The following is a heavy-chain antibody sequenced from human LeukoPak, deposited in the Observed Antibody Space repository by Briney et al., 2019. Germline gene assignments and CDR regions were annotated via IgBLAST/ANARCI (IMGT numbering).Heavy chain of an antibody. D-gene: IGHD6-19*01. CDR3: ARDSSSGSAAFDY. CDR1: GFTFSSYA. Sequence: GGSLRLSCAASGFTFSSYAMHWVRQAPGKGLEWVAVISYDGSNKYYADSVKGRFTISRDNSKNTLYLQMNSLRAEDTAVYYCARDSSSGSAAFDYWGQGTLVIVSS. CDR2: ISYDGSNK. V-gene: IGHV3-30*04. J-gene: IGHJ4*02.